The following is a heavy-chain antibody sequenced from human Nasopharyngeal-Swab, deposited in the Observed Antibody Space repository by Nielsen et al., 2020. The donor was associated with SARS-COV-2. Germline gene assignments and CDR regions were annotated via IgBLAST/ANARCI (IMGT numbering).Heavy chain of an antibody. D-gene: IGHD3-16*01. V-gene: IGHV3-15*01. CDR2: IKSKTDGGTT. Sequence: GGSLRLSCAASGFTFSNAWMSWVRQAPGKGLEWVGRIKSKTDGGTTDYAALVKGRFTISRDDSKNTLYLQMNSLKTEDTAVYYCTTDPAADYPLSVGYYYYGMDVWGQGTTVTVSS. J-gene: IGHJ6*02. CDR1: GFTFSNAW. CDR3: TTDPAADYPLSVGYYYYGMDV.